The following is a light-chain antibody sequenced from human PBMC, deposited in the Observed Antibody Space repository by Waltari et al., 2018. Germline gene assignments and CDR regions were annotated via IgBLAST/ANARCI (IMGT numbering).Light chain of an antibody. Sequence: QSALTQPASVSVPPGMSPTISCTGTNSDVGGYDYVSWYRQHPGKAPKLIIYEVVKRPSGISDRFSASKSGNTASLTISGLQPEDEADYYCSSFTSRNTLVFGIGTKVTVL. CDR3: SSFTSRNTLV. V-gene: IGLV2-14*01. J-gene: IGLJ1*01. CDR1: NSDVGGYDY. CDR2: EVV.